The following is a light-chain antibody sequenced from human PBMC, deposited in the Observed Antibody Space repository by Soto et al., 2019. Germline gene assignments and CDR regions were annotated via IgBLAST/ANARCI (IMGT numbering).Light chain of an antibody. CDR3: CSYAGSYTYV. V-gene: IGLV2-11*01. CDR1: SSDVGGYNY. J-gene: IGLJ1*01. Sequence: SVLTQPRSVSGSPGQSVTMSFTGTSSDVGGYNYESWYQQHPGKAPKLMIYDVSKRPSGVPDRFSGSKSGNTASLTISGLQAEDEADYYCCSYAGSYTYVFGTGTKVTVL. CDR2: DVS.